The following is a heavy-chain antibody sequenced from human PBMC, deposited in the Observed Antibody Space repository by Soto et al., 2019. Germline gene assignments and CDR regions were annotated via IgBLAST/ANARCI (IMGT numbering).Heavy chain of an antibody. CDR2: IYETGGA. CDR1: GDSISSGGYY. V-gene: IGHV4-31*03. D-gene: IGHD1-1*01. J-gene: IGHJ4*02. CDR3: ARVKGGTTRRAFDS. Sequence: QVQLQESGPGLVKPSQTLSLTCTVSGDSISSGGYYWSWIRQHPGKGLEWIGYIYETGGAYDSPSLKGRVVISVDRSENQFSLRRSSVTAADTAVYYCARVKGGTTRRAFDSWGQGTLVTVSS.